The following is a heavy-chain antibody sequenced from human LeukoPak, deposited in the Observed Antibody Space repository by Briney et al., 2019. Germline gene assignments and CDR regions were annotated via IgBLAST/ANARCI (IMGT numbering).Heavy chain of an antibody. Sequence: GGSLRLSCAASGFTVSSNYMSWVRQAPGKGLRWVSVIYSGGSTYYADSVKGRFTISRDNSKNTLYLQMNSLRAEDTAVYYCAKDIMSSGWYSYYYYGMDVWGQGTTVTVSS. D-gene: IGHD6-19*01. CDR2: IYSGGST. V-gene: IGHV3-53*01. J-gene: IGHJ6*02. CDR1: GFTVSSNY. CDR3: AKDIMSSGWYSYYYYGMDV.